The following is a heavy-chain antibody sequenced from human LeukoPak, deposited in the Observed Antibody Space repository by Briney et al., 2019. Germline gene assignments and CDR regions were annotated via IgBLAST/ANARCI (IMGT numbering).Heavy chain of an antibody. D-gene: IGHD3-10*01. CDR1: GGSFSGYY. V-gene: IGHV4-59*10. Sequence: KSSETLSPTCAVYGGSFSGYYWSWIRQPAGKGLEWIGRIYTSGSTNYNPSLKSRVTISVDTSKNQFSLKLSSVTAADTAVYYCARSQGPRSYGSGSYATQFYYYYMDVWGKGTTVTISS. CDR3: ARSQGPRSYGSGSYATQFYYYYMDV. CDR2: IYTSGST. J-gene: IGHJ6*03.